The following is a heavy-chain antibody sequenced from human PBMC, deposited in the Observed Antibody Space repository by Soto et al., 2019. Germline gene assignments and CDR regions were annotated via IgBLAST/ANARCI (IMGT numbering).Heavy chain of an antibody. CDR1: GYTFTSYA. Sequence: QVQLVQSGAEVKKPGASVKVSCKASGYTFTSYAMHWVRQAPGQRLEWMGWINAGNGNTKYSQKFQGRVTFIRDTSASTAYMELSSLRSEDTAVYYCARGSGYYVIDYWGQGTLVTVSS. J-gene: IGHJ4*02. CDR3: ARGSGYYVIDY. CDR2: INAGNGNT. D-gene: IGHD3-22*01. V-gene: IGHV1-3*01.